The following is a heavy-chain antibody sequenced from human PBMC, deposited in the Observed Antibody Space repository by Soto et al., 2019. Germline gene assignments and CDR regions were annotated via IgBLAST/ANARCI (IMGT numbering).Heavy chain of an antibody. CDR3: ARVNGYCSSNSCSNYGMDV. V-gene: IGHV4-59*01. CDR2: IYYSGST. CDR1: GGSISSYY. Sequence: SETLSLTCTVSGGSISSYYWSWIRQPPGKGLEWIGYIYYSGSTNYNPSLKSRVTISVDTSKNQFSLKLSSVTAADTAVYYCARVNGYCSSNSCSNYGMDVWGQGTTVTVSS. D-gene: IGHD2-2*01. J-gene: IGHJ6*02.